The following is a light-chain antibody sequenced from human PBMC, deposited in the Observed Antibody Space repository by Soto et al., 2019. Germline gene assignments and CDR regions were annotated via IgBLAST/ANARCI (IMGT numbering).Light chain of an antibody. CDR1: QSLASA. V-gene: IGKV3-15*01. CDR3: QQYRDWPPT. CDR2: GAT. Sequence: EIVMTQSPATLSVSPGERATLSCRASQSLASALAWYQQKPGQVPRPLIYGATARAPGIPASFSGSGSETEFTLTISSLQSEDVAGYYCQQYRDWPPTFGQGTKV. J-gene: IGKJ1*01.